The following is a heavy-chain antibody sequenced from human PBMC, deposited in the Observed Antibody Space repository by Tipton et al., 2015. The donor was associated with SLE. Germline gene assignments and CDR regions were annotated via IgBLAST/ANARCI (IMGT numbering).Heavy chain of an antibody. J-gene: IGHJ4*02. Sequence: QLVQSGAGVKKPGASVKVSCKASGYTFSSYGISWVRQAPGQGLEWMGWISAYNGNTNYAQKLQGRVTMTTDTSTRTAYMELRSLRSDDTAVYYCARGTPYGDYDPGLDYWGQGTLVTVSS. V-gene: IGHV1-18*01. CDR2: ISAYNGNT. CDR3: ARGTPYGDYDPGLDY. D-gene: IGHD4-17*01. CDR1: GYTFSSYG.